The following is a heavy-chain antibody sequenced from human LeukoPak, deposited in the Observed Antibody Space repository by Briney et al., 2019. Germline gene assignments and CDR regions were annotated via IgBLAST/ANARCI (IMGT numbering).Heavy chain of an antibody. Sequence: PGGSLRLSCEASGFTFGTFWMSWVRQAPGKGLEWVANIKQGGSEKNYVDSVKGRFTIARDDAKNSLYLQMNSLRSEDTAVYYCARGLMQWLDSSYGLFDYWGQGTLVTVSS. J-gene: IGHJ4*02. D-gene: IGHD6-19*01. CDR2: IKQGGSEK. V-gene: IGHV3-7*03. CDR1: GFTFGTFW. CDR3: ARGLMQWLDSSYGLFDY.